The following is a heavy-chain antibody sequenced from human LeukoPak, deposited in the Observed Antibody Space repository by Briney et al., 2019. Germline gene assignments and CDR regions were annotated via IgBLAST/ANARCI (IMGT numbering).Heavy chain of an antibody. CDR2: IWYDGSNK. CDR3: ARVIAAAGYIDY. D-gene: IGHD6-13*01. J-gene: IGHJ4*02. CDR1: GFTFSSYG. V-gene: IGHV3-33*01. Sequence: GRSLRLSCAASGFTFSSYGMHWVRQAPGKGLEWVAVIWYDGSNKYYADSVKGRFTISRDNSKNTLYLQMNSLRAEDTAVYYCARVIAAAGYIDYWGQGTLVTVSS.